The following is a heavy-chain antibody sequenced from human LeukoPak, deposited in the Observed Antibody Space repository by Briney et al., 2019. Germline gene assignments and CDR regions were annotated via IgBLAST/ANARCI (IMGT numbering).Heavy chain of an antibody. V-gene: IGHV3-43D*04. D-gene: IGHD5-24*01. J-gene: IGHJ4*02. Sequence: GGSLRLSCEASGFIFNDYAMHWVRQVPGKGLEWISLITWNGGHTYYADSVKGRFTISRDNIKNSLYLQMNSLRPEDTALYYCAKDRSHNSYFDYWGQGTLVTV. CDR3: AKDRSHNSYFDY. CDR1: GFIFNDYA. CDR2: ITWNGGHT.